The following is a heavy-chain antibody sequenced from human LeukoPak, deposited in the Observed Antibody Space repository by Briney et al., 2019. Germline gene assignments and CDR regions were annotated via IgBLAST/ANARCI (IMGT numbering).Heavy chain of an antibody. CDR1: GGSISGYY. Sequence: SETLSLTCTVSGGSISGYYWSWIRQPPGKGLEWIGYIYYSGSTNYNPSLKSRVTISVDTSKNQFSLKLSSVTAADTAVYYCARGGYDILPGYPWGLYFDYWGQGTLVTVSS. CDR3: ARGGYDILPGYPWGLYFDY. V-gene: IGHV4-59*01. CDR2: IYYSGST. D-gene: IGHD3-9*01. J-gene: IGHJ4*02.